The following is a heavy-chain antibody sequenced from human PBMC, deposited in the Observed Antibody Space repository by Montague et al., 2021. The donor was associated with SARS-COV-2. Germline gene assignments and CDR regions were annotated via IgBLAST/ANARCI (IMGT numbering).Heavy chain of an antibody. CDR1: GFTFSSYW. D-gene: IGHD1-20*01. J-gene: IGHJ4*02. CDR2: INSDGSST. CDR3: ALITGTTPLFDY. V-gene: IGHV3-74*01. Sequence: SLRLSCAASGFTFSSYWMHWVRQAPGKGLVWVSRINSDGSSTSYADSVKGRFTISRDNAKNTPYLQMNSLRAEDTAVYYCALITGTTPLFDYWGQGTLVTVSS.